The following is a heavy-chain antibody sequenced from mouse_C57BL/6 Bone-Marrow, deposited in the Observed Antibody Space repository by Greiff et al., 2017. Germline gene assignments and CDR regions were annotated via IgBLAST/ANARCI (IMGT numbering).Heavy chain of an antibody. CDR2: IDPEDGET. V-gene: IGHV14-2*01. D-gene: IGHD2-5*01. Sequence: EVQLQQSGAELVKPGASVKLSCTASGFNIKDYYMHWVKQRTEQGLEWIGRIDPEDGETKYAPKFPGKATITADTSSNTAYLQLSSLTSEDTAVYYCARLEAYYSIPFAYWGQGTLVTVSA. CDR1: GFNIKDYY. J-gene: IGHJ3*01. CDR3: ARLEAYYSIPFAY.